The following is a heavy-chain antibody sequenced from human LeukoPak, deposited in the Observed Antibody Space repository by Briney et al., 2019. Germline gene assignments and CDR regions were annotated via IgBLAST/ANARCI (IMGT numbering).Heavy chain of an antibody. Sequence: ASVKVSCKASGYTFTSYGISWVRQAPGQGLEWMGWISAYNGNTNYAQKLQGRVTTTTDTSTSTAYMELRSLRSDDTAVYYCARVHGITIFGVVIITSLDYWGQGTLVTVSS. CDR2: ISAYNGNT. J-gene: IGHJ4*02. V-gene: IGHV1-18*01. D-gene: IGHD3-3*01. CDR3: ARVHGITIFGVVIITSLDY. CDR1: GYTFTSYG.